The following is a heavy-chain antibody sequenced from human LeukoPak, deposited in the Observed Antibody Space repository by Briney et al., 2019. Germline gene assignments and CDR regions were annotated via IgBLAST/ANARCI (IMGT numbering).Heavy chain of an antibody. D-gene: IGHD3-10*01. CDR1: GFTFSSYV. CDR2: ISYDGSNE. J-gene: IGHJ4*02. Sequence: PGGSLRLSCAASGFTFSSYVMHWVRQAPGKGLEWVAIISYDGSNEYYADSVKGRFTISRDNSKNTLYLQMNSLRAADTAVYYCARGEDITMVRGVIKFSGRYWGQGTLVTVSS. V-gene: IGHV3-30*04. CDR3: ARGEDITMVRGVIKFSGRY.